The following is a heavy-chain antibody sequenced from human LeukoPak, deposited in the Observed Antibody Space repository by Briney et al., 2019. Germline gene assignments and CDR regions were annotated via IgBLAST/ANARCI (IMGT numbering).Heavy chain of an antibody. CDR2: IYYSGST. CDR1: GGSISSSSYY. CDR3: ARENYDYVWGRSFDY. V-gene: IGHV4-39*02. Sequence: SETLSLTCTVSGGSISSSSYYWGWIRQPPGKGLEWIGSIYYSGSTYYNPSLKSRVTISVDTSKNQFSLKLSSVTAADTAVYYCARENYDYVWGRSFDYWGQGTLVTVSS. J-gene: IGHJ4*02. D-gene: IGHD3-16*01.